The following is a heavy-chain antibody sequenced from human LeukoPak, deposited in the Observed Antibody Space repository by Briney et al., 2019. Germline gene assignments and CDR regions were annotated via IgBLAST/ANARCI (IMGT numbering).Heavy chain of an antibody. CDR3: ARNREYSSGWYYFDD. D-gene: IGHD6-19*01. CDR2: IYTSGAT. Sequence: PSETLSLTCTVFGGSISPYYWSWIRQPAGKGLEWIGSIYTSGATNYNPSLSSRVTMSLDTSKNQFSLELRSVTAADTAVYYCARNREYSSGWYYFDDWGQGTLVTVSS. V-gene: IGHV4-4*07. J-gene: IGHJ4*02. CDR1: GGSISPYY.